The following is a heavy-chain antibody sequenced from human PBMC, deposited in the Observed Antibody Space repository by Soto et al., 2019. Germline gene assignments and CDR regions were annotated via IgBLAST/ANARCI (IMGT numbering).Heavy chain of an antibody. V-gene: IGHV3-30*03. CDR2: ISYDGCNI. J-gene: IGHJ6*02. Sequence: GGSLRLSCAASGFTFSSYSMNWVRQAPGKGLEWVAVISYDGCNIDYADSVQGRFTISRDNSKNSLDLQMDSLRADDTAVYFCAVPASSLAVVYYSFGMDAWGQGTKVTVSS. CDR3: AVPASSLAVVYYSFGMDA. D-gene: IGHD2-15*01. CDR1: GFTFSSYS.